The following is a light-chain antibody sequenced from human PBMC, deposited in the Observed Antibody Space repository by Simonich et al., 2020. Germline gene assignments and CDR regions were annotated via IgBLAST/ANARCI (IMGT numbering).Light chain of an antibody. CDR1: SSDVGSYNL. V-gene: IGLV2-14*02. Sequence: QSALTQPASVSGSPGQSITISCTGTSSDVGSYNLVSWYQQHPGKAPKLMIYEVSKRPSGVPDRFSGAKSGNTASLTVSGLQAEDEADYYCSSYAGSNLWVFGGGTKLTVL. J-gene: IGLJ3*02. CDR2: EVS. CDR3: SSYAGSNLWV.